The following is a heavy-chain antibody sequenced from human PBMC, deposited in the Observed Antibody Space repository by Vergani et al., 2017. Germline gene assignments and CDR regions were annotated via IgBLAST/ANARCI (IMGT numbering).Heavy chain of an antibody. J-gene: IGHJ4*01. CDR3: VKEKIDLGSYFFDS. Sequence: VQLVESGGGVVQPGTSLRLSCEASGFKFSQFGMHWVRQAPGRGLAWVSSISGPGLSTYYADSVKGRFSISRDNSKNTVFLQMHSLRAEDTAIYYCVKEKIDLGSYFFDSWGHGILVTVSS. CDR1: GFKFSQFG. D-gene: IGHD2/OR15-2a*01. V-gene: IGHV3-23*04. CDR2: ISGPGLST.